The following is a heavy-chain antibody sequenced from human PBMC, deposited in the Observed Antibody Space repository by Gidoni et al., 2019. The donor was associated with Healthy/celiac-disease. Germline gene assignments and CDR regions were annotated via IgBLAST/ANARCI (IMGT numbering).Heavy chain of an antibody. CDR2: ISYDGSNK. V-gene: IGHV3-30*03. J-gene: IGHJ4*02. Sequence: QVQLVESGGGVVQPGRSLRLSCAASGFPFSSYGMHWVRQAPGKGLEWVAVISYDGSNKYYADSVKGRFTISRDNSKNTLYLQMNSLRAEDTAVYYCARDRGLYGVRGEGFDYWGQGTLVTVSS. D-gene: IGHD4-17*01. CDR3: ARDRGLYGVRGEGFDY. CDR1: GFPFSSYG.